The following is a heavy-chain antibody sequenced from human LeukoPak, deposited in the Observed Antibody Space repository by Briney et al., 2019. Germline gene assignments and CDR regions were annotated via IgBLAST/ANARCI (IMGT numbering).Heavy chain of an antibody. D-gene: IGHD1-1*01. V-gene: IGHV3-23*01. CDR3: ARRSMTGTYYFDY. Sequence: TGGSLRLSCAASKFTFNNYAMSWVRQAPGKGLEWVSSLSANGANTYSADSVKGRFIISRDNSKNTLYLQVNSLRPEDTAVYYCARRSMTGTYYFDYWGQGTLVTVSS. CDR2: LSANGANT. J-gene: IGHJ4*02. CDR1: KFTFNNYA.